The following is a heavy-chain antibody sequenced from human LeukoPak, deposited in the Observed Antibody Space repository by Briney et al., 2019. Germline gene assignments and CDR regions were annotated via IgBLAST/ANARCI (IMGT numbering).Heavy chain of an antibody. J-gene: IGHJ3*02. CDR2: INPNSGDT. CDR1: GFPFNGYY. Sequence: ASVKVSCKGSGFPFNGYYMHWVRQAPGQGLEWMGWINPNSGDTNYAQKFQGRVTMTRDTSISTAYMELRSLRSDDTAVYHCAREGDSSADAFDMWGLGIMVTVSS. D-gene: IGHD3-22*01. CDR3: AREGDSSADAFDM. V-gene: IGHV1-2*02.